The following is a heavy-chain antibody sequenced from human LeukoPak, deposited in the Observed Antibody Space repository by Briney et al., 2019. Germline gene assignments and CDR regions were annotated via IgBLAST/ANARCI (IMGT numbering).Heavy chain of an antibody. CDR2: IYYSGST. V-gene: IGHV4-39*01. D-gene: IGHD5-24*01. J-gene: IGHJ3*02. CDR3: ARGEMATIEDAFDI. CDR1: GGSISSSSYY. Sequence: SETLSLTCTVSGGSISSSSYYWGWIRQPPGKGLEWIGSIYYSGSTYYNPSLKSRVTISVDTSKNQFSLKLSSVTAADTAVYYCARGEMATIEDAFDIWGQGTVVTVPS.